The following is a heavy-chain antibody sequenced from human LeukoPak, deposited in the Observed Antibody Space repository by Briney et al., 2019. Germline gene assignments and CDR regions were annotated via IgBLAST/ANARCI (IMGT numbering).Heavy chain of an antibody. CDR2: IKQDGSEK. CDR3: AREHSSSWYNRWFDP. CDR1: GFTFSRYW. J-gene: IGHJ5*02. D-gene: IGHD6-13*01. V-gene: IGHV3-7*01. Sequence: GGSLRLSCAASGFTFSRYWMSWVRRAPGKGLEWVANIKQDGSEKYYVDSVKGRFTISRDNAKNSLYLQMNSLRAEDTAVYYCAREHSSSWYNRWFDPWGQGTLVTVSS.